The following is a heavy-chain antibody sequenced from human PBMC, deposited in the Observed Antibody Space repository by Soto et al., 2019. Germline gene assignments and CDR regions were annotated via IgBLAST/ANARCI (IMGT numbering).Heavy chain of an antibody. CDR3: AGPPTVPTLVAFDY. J-gene: IGHJ4*02. CDR1: GFTFNNYA. CDR2: ITGSGGST. D-gene: IGHD4-17*01. Sequence: EVQLLESGGGLVQPGGSLRLSCAASGFTFNNYAMSWVRQAPGKGLEWVSTITGSGGSTYYADSVKGRFTISRDNSKNALYLQMSSLRAEDTAVYYCAGPPTVPTLVAFDYWGQGTLVTVSS. V-gene: IGHV3-23*01.